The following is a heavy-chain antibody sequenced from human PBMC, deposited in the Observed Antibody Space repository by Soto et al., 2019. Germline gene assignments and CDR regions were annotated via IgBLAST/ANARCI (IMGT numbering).Heavy chain of an antibody. CDR1: GGTFSSYT. CDR2: IIPILGIA. D-gene: IGHD3-16*01. J-gene: IGHJ4*02. V-gene: IGHV1-69*02. CDR3: AIGRADFVYYFDY. Sequence: QVQLVQSGAEVKKPGSSVKVSCKASGGTFSSYTISWVRQAPGQGLEWMGRIIPILGIANYAQKFQGRVTITADKSTSTAYMELSSLRSEDTAVYYCAIGRADFVYYFDYWGQGTLVTVSS.